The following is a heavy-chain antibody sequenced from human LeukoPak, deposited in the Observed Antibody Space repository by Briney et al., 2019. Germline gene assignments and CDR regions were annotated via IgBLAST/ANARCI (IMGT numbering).Heavy chain of an antibody. J-gene: IGHJ4*02. Sequence: GRSLRLSCAASGFTFSNYALHWVRQAPGKGLEWVAVISYDGSNKFYADSVRGRFTISRDNSKNTLFLQMNSLRPEDTAVYYCARGPDYDILADYFDYWGQGTLDTVSS. CDR3: ARGPDYDILADYFDY. V-gene: IGHV3-30*04. CDR1: GFTFSNYA. CDR2: ISYDGSNK. D-gene: IGHD3-9*01.